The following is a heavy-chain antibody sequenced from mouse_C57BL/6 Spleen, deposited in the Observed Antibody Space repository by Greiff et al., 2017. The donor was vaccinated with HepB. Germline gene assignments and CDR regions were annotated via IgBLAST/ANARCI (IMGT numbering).Heavy chain of an antibody. J-gene: IGHJ1*03. V-gene: IGHV14-2*01. Sequence: EVKLMESGAELVKPGASVKLSCTASGFNIKDYYMHWVKQRPEQGLEWIGRIDPEDGDTKYAPKYQGKATITADTSSNTAYLQLSSLTSEDTAVDYCARDYGSSYWYFDVWGTRTTVTVSS. CDR3: ARDYGSSYWYFDV. CDR2: IDPEDGDT. CDR1: GFNIKDYY. D-gene: IGHD1-1*01.